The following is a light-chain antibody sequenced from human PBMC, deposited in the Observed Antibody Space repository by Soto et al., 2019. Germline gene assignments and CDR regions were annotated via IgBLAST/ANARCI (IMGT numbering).Light chain of an antibody. CDR1: SSDVGGYNS. CDR3: CSYARGSTDV. V-gene: IGLV2-14*03. J-gene: IGLJ1*01. CDR2: DVG. Sequence: QSALTQPASVSGSPGQSITISCTGTSSDVGGYNSVSWYQQHPGKAPKLVIYDVGNRPSGVSDRFSGSKSGNTASLTISGLQAEDEADYYCCSYARGSTDVFGAGTKLTVL.